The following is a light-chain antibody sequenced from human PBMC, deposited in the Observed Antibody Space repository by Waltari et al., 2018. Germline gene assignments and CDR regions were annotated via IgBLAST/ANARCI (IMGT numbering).Light chain of an antibody. Sequence: ELVLTQSPATLSLSPGESATLPCRASQSVSSYLAWYQQKPGQAPRLLIYDASNRATGIPARFSGSGSGTDFTLTISSLEPEDFAVYYCQQRSNWPPGLTFGGGTKVEIK. V-gene: IGKV3-11*01. CDR3: QQRSNWPPGLT. J-gene: IGKJ4*01. CDR2: DAS. CDR1: QSVSSY.